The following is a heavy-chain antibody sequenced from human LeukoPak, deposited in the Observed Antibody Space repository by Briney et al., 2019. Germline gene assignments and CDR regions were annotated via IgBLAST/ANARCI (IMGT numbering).Heavy chain of an antibody. CDR1: GFTFSSYS. J-gene: IGHJ6*03. CDR2: ISSSSYI. V-gene: IGHV3-21*01. CDR3: ASHPAVTRSPYMDV. D-gene: IGHD4-17*01. Sequence: PGGSLRLSCAASGFTFSSYSMNWVRQAPGKGLEWVSSISSSSYIYYADSVKGRFTISRDNAKNSLYLQMNSLRAEDTAVYYCASHPAVTRSPYMDVWGKGTTVTVSS.